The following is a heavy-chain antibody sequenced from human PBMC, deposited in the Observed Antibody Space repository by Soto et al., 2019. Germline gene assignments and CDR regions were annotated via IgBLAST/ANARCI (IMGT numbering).Heavy chain of an antibody. CDR1: GDSVSSNSAA. Sequence: QVQLQESGPGLVKPSQTLSLTCAISGDSVSSNSAAWNWIRLSPSRGLEWLARTYYRSRWYNDYAVSVRSRITVNPDTSKNQFSPQLTSVTPEDTAVYSCAGTTSHQWSYMDVWGKGTTVTVSS. V-gene: IGHV6-1*01. D-gene: IGHD1-7*01. CDR3: AGTTSHQWSYMDV. CDR2: TYYRSRWYN. J-gene: IGHJ6*03.